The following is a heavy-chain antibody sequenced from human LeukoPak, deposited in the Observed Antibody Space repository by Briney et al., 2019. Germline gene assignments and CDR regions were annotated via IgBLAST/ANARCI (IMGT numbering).Heavy chain of an antibody. CDR2: IYPGDSDT. D-gene: IGHD3-10*01. Sequence: GESPKISCKGSGYSFTSYWIGWVRQMPGKGLEWMGIIYPGDSDTRYSPSFQGQVTISADKSISTAYLQWSSLKASDTAMYYCARLQETPGSLWFNGMDVWGQGTTVTVSS. CDR1: GYSFTSYW. J-gene: IGHJ6*02. V-gene: IGHV5-51*01. CDR3: ARLQETPGSLWFNGMDV.